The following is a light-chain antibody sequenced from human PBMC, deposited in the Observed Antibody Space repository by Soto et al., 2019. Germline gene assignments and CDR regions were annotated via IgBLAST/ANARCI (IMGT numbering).Light chain of an antibody. CDR1: QSVSSSY. J-gene: IGKJ2*02. Sequence: EIVLTQSPVTLSLSPGEGATLSCRASQSVSSSYLAWYQQKPGQAPRLLIYGASSRATGIPDRFSGSGSGTDFTLTISRLEPEDFAVYYCQQYGGSPGCTFGQGTKLEIK. CDR2: GAS. V-gene: IGKV3-20*01. CDR3: QQYGGSPGCT.